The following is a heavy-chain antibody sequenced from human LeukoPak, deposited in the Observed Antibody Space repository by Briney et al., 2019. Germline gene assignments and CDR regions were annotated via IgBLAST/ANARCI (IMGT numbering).Heavy chain of an antibody. D-gene: IGHD2-21*01. CDR3: ARHLVVATYDY. CDR1: GFTFSDYY. J-gene: IGHJ4*02. V-gene: IGHV3-11*01. CDR2: ISSGGSTI. Sequence: PGGSLRLSCAASGFTFSDYYMSWIRQAPGKELEWVSYISSGGSTIYYADSVKGRFTISRDNAKNSLYLQMNSLRAEDTAVYYCARHLVVATYDYWGQGTLVTVSS.